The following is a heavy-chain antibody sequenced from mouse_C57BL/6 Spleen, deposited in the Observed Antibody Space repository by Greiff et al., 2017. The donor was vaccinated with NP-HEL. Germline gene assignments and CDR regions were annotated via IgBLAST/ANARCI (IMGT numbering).Heavy chain of an antibody. CDR3: ANDGNCDYFDY. CDR2: INPSSGYT. Sequence: QVHVKQSGAELARPGASVKMSCKASGYTFTSYSMHWVKQRPGQGLEWIGYINPSSGYTKYNQKFKGKATLTADKSSSTAYMQLSSLTSEDSAVFDCANDGNCDYFDYWGQGTTLTVSS. J-gene: IGHJ2*01. V-gene: IGHV1-4*01. CDR1: GYTFTSYS. D-gene: IGHD2-1*01.